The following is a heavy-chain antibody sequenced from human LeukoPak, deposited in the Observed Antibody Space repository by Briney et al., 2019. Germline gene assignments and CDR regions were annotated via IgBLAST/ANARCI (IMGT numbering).Heavy chain of an antibody. D-gene: IGHD5-18*01. CDR1: GGSIRSGSYY. CDR3: ARVYTVMGATTVDHYHYYMDV. Sequence: PSQTLSLTCTVSGGSIRSGSYYWSWIRQPAGKGLEWIGHIYTRGTTNYNPSVKSRVTVSLDTPKNQISLKLSSVTAADTAIYYCARVYTVMGATTVDHYHYYMDVRGKGTTVTVSS. J-gene: IGHJ6*03. CDR2: IYTRGTT. V-gene: IGHV4-61*09.